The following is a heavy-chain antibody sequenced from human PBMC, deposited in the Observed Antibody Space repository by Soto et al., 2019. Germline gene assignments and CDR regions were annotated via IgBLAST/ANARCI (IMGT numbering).Heavy chain of an antibody. CDR1: GYTFTGYY. J-gene: IGHJ3*02. CDR3: ARDATGYSYGHDAFDI. CDR2: INPNSGGT. D-gene: IGHD5-18*01. V-gene: IGHV1-2*02. Sequence: ASVKVSCKASGYTFTGYYMHWVRQAPGQGLEWMGWINPNSGGTNYAQKSQGRVTMTRDTSISTAYMELSRLRSDDTAVYYCARDATGYSYGHDAFDIWGQGTMVTVSS.